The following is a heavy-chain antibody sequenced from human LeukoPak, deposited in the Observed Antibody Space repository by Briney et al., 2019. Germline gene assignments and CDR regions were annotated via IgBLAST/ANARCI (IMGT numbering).Heavy chain of an antibody. V-gene: IGHV4-59*01. J-gene: IGHJ4*02. CDR1: GGSINSYY. Sequence: SETLSLTCAVSGGSINSYYWSWIRQPPGKGLEWIGYIYYRGTTNYNPSLKSRVTISVDTSKNQFSLSLNSVTAADAAVYFCARKGAAGTGFDYWGQGTQVTVSS. CDR2: IYYRGTT. CDR3: ARKGAAGTGFDY. D-gene: IGHD1-1*01.